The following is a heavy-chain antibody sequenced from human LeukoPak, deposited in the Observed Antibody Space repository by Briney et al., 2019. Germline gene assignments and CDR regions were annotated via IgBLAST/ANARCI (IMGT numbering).Heavy chain of an antibody. D-gene: IGHD1-1*01. CDR2: IYYSGST. Sequence: SETLSLTCTVSGGSISSYYWSWIRQPPGKGLVWIGYIYYSGSTNYNPSLKSRVTISVDTSKNQFSLKLSSVTAADTAVYYCARDTNDAFDIWGQGTMVTVSS. J-gene: IGHJ3*02. CDR3: ARDTNDAFDI. CDR1: GGSISSYY. V-gene: IGHV4-59*01.